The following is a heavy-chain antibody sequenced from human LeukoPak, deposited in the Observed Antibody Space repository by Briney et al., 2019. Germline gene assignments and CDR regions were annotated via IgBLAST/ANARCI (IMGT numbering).Heavy chain of an antibody. Sequence: PGGCLRLSCAASEFTFSSYGMSWVRQAPGKGLEWVSSISGSGGSTQYADSVQGRFAISRDNSKNTLYLQMNSLRAEDTAVYYCARDRDCTNGVCRDYWGQGTLVTVSS. V-gene: IGHV3-23*01. CDR3: ARDRDCTNGVCRDY. CDR1: EFTFSSYG. D-gene: IGHD2-8*01. CDR2: ISGSGGST. J-gene: IGHJ4*02.